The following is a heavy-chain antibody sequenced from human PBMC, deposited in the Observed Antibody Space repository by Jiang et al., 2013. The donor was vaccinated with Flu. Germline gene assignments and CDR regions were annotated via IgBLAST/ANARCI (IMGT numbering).Heavy chain of an antibody. V-gene: IGHV4-39*07. CDR3: ARQAPAVAGSNWFDP. CDR1: GGSISSSSYY. CDR2: IYYSGST. D-gene: IGHD6-19*01. Sequence: LLKPSETLSLTCTVSGGSISSSSYYWGWIRQPPGKGLEWIGSIYYSGSTYYNPSLKSRVTISVDTSKNQFSLKLSSVTAADTAVYYCARQAPAVAGSNWFDPWGQGTLVTVSS. J-gene: IGHJ5*02.